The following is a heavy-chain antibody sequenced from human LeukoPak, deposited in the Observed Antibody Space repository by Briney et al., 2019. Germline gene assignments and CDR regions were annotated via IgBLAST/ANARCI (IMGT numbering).Heavy chain of an antibody. V-gene: IGHV1-69*04. D-gene: IGHD3-10*01. J-gene: IGHJ4*02. CDR1: GGTFSSYT. CDR3: ARDFPRPDYYGSGSQPFDY. Sequence: SVKVSCKASGGTFSSYTISWVRQAPGQGLEWMGRIIPILGIANYAQKFQGRVTITADKSTSTAYMELISLRSEDTAVYYCARDFPRPDYYGSGSQPFDYWGQGTLVTVSS. CDR2: IIPILGIA.